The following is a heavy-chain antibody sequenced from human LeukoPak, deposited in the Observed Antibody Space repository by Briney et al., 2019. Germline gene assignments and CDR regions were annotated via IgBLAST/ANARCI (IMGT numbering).Heavy chain of an antibody. V-gene: IGHV4-39*07. CDR1: GVSISSSSYY. J-gene: IGHJ3*01. CDR3: ARLSVIPPNDAFDL. D-gene: IGHD2/OR15-2a*01. CDR2: IFYSGNT. Sequence: SETLTLTCTVSGVSISSSSYYWGWIRQPPGKGLEWIGSIFYSGNTHYSPSLKSRVTISLDTSKTQFSLRLSSVTAADTAVYYCARLSVIPPNDAFDLWGQGTMVTVSS.